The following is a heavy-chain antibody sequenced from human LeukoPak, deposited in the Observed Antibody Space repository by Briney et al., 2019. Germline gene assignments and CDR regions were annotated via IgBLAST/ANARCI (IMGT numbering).Heavy chain of an antibody. Sequence: SETLSLTCTVSGGSISTYYWSWIRQPPGKGLEWIGDIYYGGSTNYNPSLKSRVTISVDTSKNQFSLKLSSVTAADTAMYYCARDGRIAVAGFYYYYGMDVWGQGTTVTVSS. CDR3: ARDGRIAVAGFYYYYGMDV. J-gene: IGHJ6*02. CDR1: GGSISTYY. V-gene: IGHV4-59*01. D-gene: IGHD6-19*01. CDR2: IYYGGST.